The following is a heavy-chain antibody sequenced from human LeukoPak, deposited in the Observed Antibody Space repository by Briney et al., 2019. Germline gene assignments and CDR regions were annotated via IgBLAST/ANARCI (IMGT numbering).Heavy chain of an antibody. CDR3: LCAPRYGDYQNDY. D-gene: IGHD4-17*01. J-gene: IGHJ4*02. V-gene: IGHV3-30*03. CDR1: GFTFSRYG. CDR2: ISYDGPIK. Sequence: GGSLRLSCAASGFTFSRYGMHWVPQAPGKGLEWVALISYDGPIKYYADSVKGRFTISRDNSKNTLYLEMNSLSAGDTAVYYFLCAPRYGDYQNDYGGQGTLVTVSS.